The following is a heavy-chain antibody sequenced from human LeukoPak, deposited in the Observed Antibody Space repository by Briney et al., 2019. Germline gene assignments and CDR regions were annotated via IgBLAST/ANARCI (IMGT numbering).Heavy chain of an antibody. Sequence: GGSLRLSCAASGFTFTNYWMSWVRQAPGEGLELVANIKQDRSEKYYVDSVKGRFTISRDNAKNSLYLQMNRLRAEDTAVYYCARHLANVRWGVNPRWFDPWGQGTLVTVSS. J-gene: IGHJ5*02. CDR1: GFTFTNYW. CDR2: IKQDRSEK. CDR3: ARHLANVRWGVNPRWFDP. V-gene: IGHV3-7*01. D-gene: IGHD3-10*02.